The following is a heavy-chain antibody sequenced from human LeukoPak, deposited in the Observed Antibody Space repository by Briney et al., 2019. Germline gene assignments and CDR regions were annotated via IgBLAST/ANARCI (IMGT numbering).Heavy chain of an antibody. V-gene: IGHV4-39*07. Sequence: SETLSLTCTVSGGSISSSSYYWGWIRQPPGKGLEWIGSIYYSGSTYYNPSLKSRVTISVDTSKNQFSLKLSSVTAADTAVYYCARGVAARPPYWFDPWGQGTLVTVSS. D-gene: IGHD6-6*01. CDR3: ARGVAARPPYWFDP. CDR2: IYYSGST. J-gene: IGHJ5*02. CDR1: GGSISSSSYY.